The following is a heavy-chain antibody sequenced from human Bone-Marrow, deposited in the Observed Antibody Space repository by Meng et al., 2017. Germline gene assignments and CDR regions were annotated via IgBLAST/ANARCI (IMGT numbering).Heavy chain of an antibody. CDR1: GGSISSGGYY. V-gene: IGHV4-31*01. D-gene: IGHD1-26*01. CDR3: ARVGYSGSRVTSYYFDY. CDR2: IYYSGST. Sequence: QGQLPESGPGLVKPSQPLSLTCTVSGGSISSGGYYWSWIRQHPGKGLEWIGSIYYSGSTYYNPSLKSLVTISVDTSKNQFSLKLSSVTAADTAVYYCARVGYSGSRVTSYYFDYWGQGTLVTVSS. J-gene: IGHJ4*02.